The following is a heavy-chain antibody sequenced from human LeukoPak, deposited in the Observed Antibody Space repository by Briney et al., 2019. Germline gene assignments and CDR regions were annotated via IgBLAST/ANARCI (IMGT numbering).Heavy chain of an antibody. CDR3: ARRRAGSGPFDY. J-gene: IGHJ4*02. CDR1: EYSFTSYW. CDR2: IYPGDSDT. D-gene: IGHD3-10*01. Sequence: GESLKISCKASEYSFTSYWIGWLRQMPGKGLECMGIIYPGDSDTRYSPSFRGQVTISADKSISTAYLQWSSLKASDTAIYYCARRRAGSGPFDYWGQGTLVTVSS. V-gene: IGHV5-51*01.